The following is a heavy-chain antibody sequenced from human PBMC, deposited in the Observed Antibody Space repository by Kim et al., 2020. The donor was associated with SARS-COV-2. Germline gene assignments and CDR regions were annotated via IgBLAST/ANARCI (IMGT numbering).Heavy chain of an antibody. CDR2: INHSGST. Sequence: SETLSLTCAVYGGSFSGYYWSWIRQPPGKGLEWIGEINHSGSTNYNPSLKSRVTISVDTSKNQFSLKLSSVTAADTAVYYCARARPRQYNWFDPWGQGTLVTVSS. CDR3: ARARPRQYNWFDP. J-gene: IGHJ5*02. V-gene: IGHV4-34*01. CDR1: GGSFSGYY. D-gene: IGHD1-1*01.